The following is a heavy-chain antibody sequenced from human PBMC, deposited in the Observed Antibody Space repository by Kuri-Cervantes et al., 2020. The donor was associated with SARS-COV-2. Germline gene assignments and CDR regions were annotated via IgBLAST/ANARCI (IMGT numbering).Heavy chain of an antibody. CDR1: GFSFRGYA. J-gene: IGHJ4*02. CDR2: IWYDGSNK. CDR3: ARDIAVAEVGVAY. D-gene: IGHD6-19*01. V-gene: IGHV3-33*08. Sequence: GESLKISCSASGFSFRGYAMHWVRQAPGKGLEWVAVIWYDGSNKYYADSVKGRFTISRDNSKNTLYLQMNSLRAEDTAVYYCARDIAVAEVGVAYWGQGTLVTVSS.